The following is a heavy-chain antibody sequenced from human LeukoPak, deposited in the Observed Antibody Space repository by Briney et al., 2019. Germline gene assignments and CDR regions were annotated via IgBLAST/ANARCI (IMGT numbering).Heavy chain of an antibody. CDR2: ISSSSSYI. D-gene: IGHD3-22*01. Sequence: GGSLRLSCAASGFTFSSYSMNWVRQAPGKGLEWVSSISSSSSYIYYADSVKGRFTISRDNTKNSLYLQMNSLRAEDTAVYYCARGLHSSGYYSDYWGQGTLVTVSS. CDR3: ARGLHSSGYYSDY. CDR1: GFTFSSYS. J-gene: IGHJ4*02. V-gene: IGHV3-21*01.